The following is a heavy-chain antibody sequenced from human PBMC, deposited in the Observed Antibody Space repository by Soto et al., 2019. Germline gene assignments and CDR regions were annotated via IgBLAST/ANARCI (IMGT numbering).Heavy chain of an antibody. Sequence: PGGSLRLSCAASGFTFSSYGMHWVRQAPGKGLEWVAVIWYDGSNKYYADSVKGRFTISRDNSKNTLYLQMNSLRAEDTAVYYCASAYDYGDTNAFDIWGQGTMVTVSS. CDR2: IWYDGSNK. D-gene: IGHD4-17*01. J-gene: IGHJ3*02. V-gene: IGHV3-33*01. CDR1: GFTFSSYG. CDR3: ASAYDYGDTNAFDI.